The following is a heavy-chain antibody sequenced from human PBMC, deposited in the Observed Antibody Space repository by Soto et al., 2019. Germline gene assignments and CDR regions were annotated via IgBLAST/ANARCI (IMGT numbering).Heavy chain of an antibody. J-gene: IGHJ3*02. CDR3: ARDGPGSNAFDI. D-gene: IGHD3-10*01. V-gene: IGHV4-38-2*02. Sequence: PSETLSLTCAVSGYSISSGYYWGWIRQPPGKGLEWIGSIYHSGSTYYNPSLKSRVTISVDTSKNQFSLKLSSVTAADTAVYYCARDGPGSNAFDIWGQGTMVTVSS. CDR2: IYHSGST. CDR1: GYSISSGYY.